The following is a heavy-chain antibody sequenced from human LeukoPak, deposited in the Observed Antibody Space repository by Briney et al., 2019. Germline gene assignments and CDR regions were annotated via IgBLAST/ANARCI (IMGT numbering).Heavy chain of an antibody. V-gene: IGHV3-30-3*01. Sequence: PGGSLRLSCAASGFTFSTYWMSWVRQAPGKGLEWVAVISYDGSNKYYADSVKGRFTISRDNSKNTLYLQMNSLRAEDTAVYYCARSSYGDYPTGLYYYYGMDFWGQGTTVTVSS. CDR1: GFTFSTYW. CDR3: ARSSYGDYPTGLYYYYGMDF. D-gene: IGHD4-17*01. CDR2: ISYDGSNK. J-gene: IGHJ6*02.